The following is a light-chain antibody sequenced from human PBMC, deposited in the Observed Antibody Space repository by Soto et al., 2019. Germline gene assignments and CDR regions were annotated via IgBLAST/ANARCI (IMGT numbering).Light chain of an antibody. V-gene: IGKV3-11*01. CDR1: QSVRSS. CDR3: QQRSASPPELA. CDR2: DAS. Sequence: EIVLTQSPATLTLSPGDRATLSCRSSQSVRSSLAWYQQKPGQAPRLLIYDASKRATGIPARFSGSASGTDFTLTISSLVPGDFAVYYCQQRSASPPELAFGGGTKVDIK. J-gene: IGKJ4*01.